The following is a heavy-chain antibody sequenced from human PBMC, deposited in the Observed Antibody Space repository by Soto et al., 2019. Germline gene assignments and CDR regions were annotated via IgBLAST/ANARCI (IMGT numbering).Heavy chain of an antibody. V-gene: IGHV4-31*03. CDR2: IHYSGDS. J-gene: IGHJ4*02. CDR3: ARDVNDSSGSQGFDY. D-gene: IGHD3-22*01. Sequence: PSETLSVTCTFIDDSVSINNYYWSWIRQRPGKGLEWIGYIHYSGDSYDNPSLTSRITMSMDVSKNQFSLNLRSVTAADTAIYYCARDVNDSSGSQGFDYWGQGTLVTVSS. CDR1: DDSVSINNYY.